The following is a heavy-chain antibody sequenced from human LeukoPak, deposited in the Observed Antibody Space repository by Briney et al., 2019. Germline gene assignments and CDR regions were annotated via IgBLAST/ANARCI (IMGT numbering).Heavy chain of an antibody. Sequence: GASVKVSCKASGGTFSSYAISWVRQAPGQGLEWMGRIIPIFGIANYAQKFQGRVTITADKSTSTAYMELSSLRSEDTAVYYCARGSGNYYLDYWGQGTLVTVSS. CDR3: ARGSGNYYLDY. CDR2: IIPIFGIA. V-gene: IGHV1-69*04. J-gene: IGHJ4*02. D-gene: IGHD1-26*01. CDR1: GGTFSSYA.